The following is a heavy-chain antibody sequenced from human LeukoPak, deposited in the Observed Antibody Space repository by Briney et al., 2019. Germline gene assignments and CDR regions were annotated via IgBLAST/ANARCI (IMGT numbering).Heavy chain of an antibody. CDR2: IIHIFGTA. V-gene: IGHV1-69*05. CDR3: ARGSQQPAFDY. CDR1: GGTFSSYA. J-gene: IGHJ4*02. D-gene: IGHD6-13*01. Sequence: ASVKVSCKASGGTFSSYAISWVRQAPGQGLEWMGGIIHIFGTANYAQKFQGRVTITTDGSTSTAYMELSSLRSEDTAVYYCARGSQQPAFDYWGQGTLVTVSS.